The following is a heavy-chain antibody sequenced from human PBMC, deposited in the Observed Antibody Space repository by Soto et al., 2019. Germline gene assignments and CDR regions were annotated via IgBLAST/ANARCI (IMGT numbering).Heavy chain of an antibody. CDR2: ISAYNVNT. CDR1: GYTFTSYG. J-gene: IGHJ4*02. V-gene: IGHV1-18*01. CDR3: ARDSPPVDY. Sequence: QVQLVQSGAEVKKPGASVKVSCKASGYTFTSYGVSWVRQAPGQGLEWMGWISAYNVNTKYAQKLQGRITMTTDTSTNTAYMDLRSLRSDDTAVYYCARDSPPVDYWGQGTLVTVSS.